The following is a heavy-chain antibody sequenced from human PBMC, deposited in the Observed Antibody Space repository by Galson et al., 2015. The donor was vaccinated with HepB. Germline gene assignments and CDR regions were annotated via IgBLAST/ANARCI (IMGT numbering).Heavy chain of an antibody. D-gene: IGHD1-26*01. J-gene: IGHJ4*02. CDR2: ISTTSDNK. V-gene: IGHV3-48*01. CDR1: GFTFSSYT. Sequence: SLRLSCAASGFTFSSYTMNWVRQAPGKGLEWISYISTTSDNKFSADSVKGRFIISRDNAKNLLYLQLTSLRAEDTAVYYCTRIALSGSYWYFDYRGQGSLVTVSS. CDR3: TRIALSGSYWYFDY.